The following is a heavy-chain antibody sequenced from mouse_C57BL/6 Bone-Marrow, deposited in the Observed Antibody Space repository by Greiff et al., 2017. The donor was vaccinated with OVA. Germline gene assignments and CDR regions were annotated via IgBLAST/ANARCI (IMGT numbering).Heavy chain of an antibody. V-gene: IGHV1-19*01. CDR3: ARQLRLRRFAY. J-gene: IGHJ3*01. D-gene: IGHD3-2*02. CDR1: GYTFTDYY. Sequence: VQLKQSGPVLVKPGASVKMSCKASGYTFTDYYMNWVKQSHGKSLEWIGVINPYNGGTSYNQKFKGKATLTVDKSSSTAYMELNSLTSEDSAVYYCARQLRLRRFAYWGQGTLVTVSA. CDR2: INPYNGGT.